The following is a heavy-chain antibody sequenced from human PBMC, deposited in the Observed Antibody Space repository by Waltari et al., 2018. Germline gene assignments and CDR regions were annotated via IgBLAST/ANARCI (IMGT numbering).Heavy chain of an antibody. V-gene: IGHV4-4*07. D-gene: IGHD3-22*01. J-gene: IGHJ3*02. CDR3: ARARYSSGYQDAFDI. CDR2: IYTSGST. Sequence: QVQLQESGPGLVKPSETLSLTCTVSGGSISSYYWSWIRQPAGKGLEWIGRIYTSGSTNYNPSLKIRVTMSVDTSKNQFSLKLSSVTAADTAVYYCARARYSSGYQDAFDIWGQGTMVTVSS. CDR1: GGSISSYY.